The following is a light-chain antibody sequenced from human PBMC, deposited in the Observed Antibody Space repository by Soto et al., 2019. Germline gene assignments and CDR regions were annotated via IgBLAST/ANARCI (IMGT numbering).Light chain of an antibody. Sequence: DIQMTQSPSSLSASIGDIITITCRASQSISTYLNWYQQKPGKAPSLLIYGASTLQSGVPSRFSGSGSATDFTLTISSLQPEDFATYYCQQTFITPPLTFGGGTKVEIK. CDR1: QSISTY. CDR2: GAS. CDR3: QQTFITPPLT. J-gene: IGKJ4*01. V-gene: IGKV1-39*01.